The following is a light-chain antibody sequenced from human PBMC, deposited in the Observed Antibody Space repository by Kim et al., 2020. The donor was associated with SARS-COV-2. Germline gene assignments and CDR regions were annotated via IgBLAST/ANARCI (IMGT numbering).Light chain of an antibody. CDR3: QSVDRNGPYRIL. J-gene: IGLJ2*01. V-gene: IGLV3-25*03. CDR1: TLTKQS. Sequence: SYELTQPPSMSVSPGQTARITCSGDTLTKQSSYWYQQKAGQAPVVVMYKDDERASGIPDRFSASSSGASVTLTINGVQAEDEADYYCQSVDRNGPYRILFGGGTQLTV. CDR2: KDD.